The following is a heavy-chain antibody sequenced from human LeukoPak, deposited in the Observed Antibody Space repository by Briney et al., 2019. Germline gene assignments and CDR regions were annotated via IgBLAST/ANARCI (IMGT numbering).Heavy chain of an antibody. V-gene: IGHV4-30-2*01. CDR1: GGSISSGGYS. CDR2: IYHSGST. Sequence: PSETLSLTCTVSGGSISSGGYSWSWIRQPPGKGLEWIGYIYHSGSTYYNPSPKSRVTISVDRSKNQFSLKLSSVTAADTAVYYCARGRAFDIWGQGTMVTVSS. CDR3: ARGRAFDI. J-gene: IGHJ3*02.